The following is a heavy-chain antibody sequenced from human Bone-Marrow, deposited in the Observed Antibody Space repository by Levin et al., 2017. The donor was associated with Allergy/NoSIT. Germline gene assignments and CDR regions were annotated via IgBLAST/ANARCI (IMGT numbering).Heavy chain of an antibody. D-gene: IGHD4-17*01. Sequence: SETLSLTCSVSGGSVRGENYYWSWIRQPPGKRLEWIGYISYSGSTTYSPSLESRVTISFGASENQFSLRLNSLTAADTAVYYCARDHGDSSDAFAIWGQGTMVTVSS. CDR2: ISYSGST. CDR3: ARDHGDSSDAFAI. CDR1: GGSVRGENYY. J-gene: IGHJ3*02. V-gene: IGHV4-61*01.